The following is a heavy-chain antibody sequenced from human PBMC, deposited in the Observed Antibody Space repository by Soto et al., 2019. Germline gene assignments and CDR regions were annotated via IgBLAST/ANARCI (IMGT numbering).Heavy chain of an antibody. D-gene: IGHD4-17*01. CDR2: IYWDDDK. Sequence: QITLKESGPALVKPTQTLTLTCTFSGFSLTTSGVGVGWIRQPPGKALELLALIYWDDDKRYSPSLRSRPTITKDTSKNQVDLPMTNMDPADTATYFCAHRTTTVTWWFDPWGQGTLVTVSS. CDR1: GFSLTTSGVG. CDR3: AHRTTTVTWWFDP. J-gene: IGHJ5*02. V-gene: IGHV2-5*02.